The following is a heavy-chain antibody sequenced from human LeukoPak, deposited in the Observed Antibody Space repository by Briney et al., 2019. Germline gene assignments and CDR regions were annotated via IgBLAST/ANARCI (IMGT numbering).Heavy chain of an antibody. CDR1: GGTFSSYA. CDR2: IIPIFGTA. D-gene: IGHD4-17*01. CDR3: ARGGNDYGDYSFDY. Sequence: GASVKVSCKASGGTFSSYAISWVRQAPGQGLEWMGGIIPIFGTANYAQKFQGRVTITADESTSTAYMELSSLRSEDTAVYYCARGGNDYGDYSFDYWGQGTLVTVSS. V-gene: IGHV1-69*13. J-gene: IGHJ4*02.